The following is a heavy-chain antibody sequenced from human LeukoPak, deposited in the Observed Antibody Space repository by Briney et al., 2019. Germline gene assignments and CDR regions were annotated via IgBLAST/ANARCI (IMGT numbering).Heavy chain of an antibody. D-gene: IGHD3-22*01. CDR2: IYHSGTT. Sequence: SETLSLTCAVSGGSISSYNWWSWVRQPPGKGLEWIGEIYHSGTTNYNPSLKSRVTISVDNSKNHFSLKLSSVIAADTAVYYCARAYYYDSSGYYYSGREAFDIWGQGTMVTVSS. CDR1: GGSISSYNW. CDR3: ARAYYYDSSGYYYSGREAFDI. J-gene: IGHJ3*02. V-gene: IGHV4-4*02.